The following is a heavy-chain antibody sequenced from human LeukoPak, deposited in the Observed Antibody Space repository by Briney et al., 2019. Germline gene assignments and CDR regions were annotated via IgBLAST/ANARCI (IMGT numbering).Heavy chain of an antibody. CDR3: AREDDTGRYMGDDAFDI. CDR1: GFTFDDYA. Sequence: SLRLSCAASGFTFDDYAMHWVRQAPGKGLEWVSGISWNSGSIGYADSVKGRFTISRDNAKNSLYLQMNSLRAEDMALYYCAREDDTGRYMGDDAFDIWGQGTMVTVSS. CDR2: ISWNSGSI. V-gene: IGHV3-9*03. D-gene: IGHD1-26*01. J-gene: IGHJ3*02.